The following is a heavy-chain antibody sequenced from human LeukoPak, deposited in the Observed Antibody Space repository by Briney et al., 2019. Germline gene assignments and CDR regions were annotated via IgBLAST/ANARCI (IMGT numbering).Heavy chain of an antibody. CDR2: INYSGNS. Sequence: PETLSLTCTVSGGSISSYYWSWVRQPPGKGLQWIGYINYSGNSDYNPSLQSRVTMSVETSKKQFSLKRNSVTAADTAVYYCARRTYYDTLTGYKYWYFDLWGRGTLVTVSS. D-gene: IGHD3-9*01. V-gene: IGHV4-59*01. J-gene: IGHJ2*01. CDR1: GGSISSYY. CDR3: ARRTYYDTLTGYKYWYFDL.